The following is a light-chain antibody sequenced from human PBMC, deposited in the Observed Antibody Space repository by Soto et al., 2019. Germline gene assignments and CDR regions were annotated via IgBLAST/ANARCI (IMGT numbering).Light chain of an antibody. J-gene: IGLJ3*02. CDR1: SSDVGSYNL. CDR2: EGS. Sequence: QSALTQPASVSGSPGQSITISCTGTSSDVGSYNLVSWYQQHPGKAPKLMIYEGSKRPSGVSNRFSGSKSGNTASLTISGLQEEDEDDYYCCSHAASSSLVFGGGTKLTVL. CDR3: CSHAASSSLV. V-gene: IGLV2-23*01.